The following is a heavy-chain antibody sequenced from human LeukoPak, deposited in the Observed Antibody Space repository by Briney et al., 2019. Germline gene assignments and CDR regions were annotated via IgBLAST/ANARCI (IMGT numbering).Heavy chain of an antibody. Sequence: SETLSLTCAVYGGSFSGYYWSWIRQPPGKGLEWIGEINHSGSTNYNPSLKSRVTISVDTSKNQFSLKLSSVTAADTAVYYCASSDSIAVAGSFDYWGQGTLVTVSS. J-gene: IGHJ4*02. CDR3: ASSDSIAVAGSFDY. D-gene: IGHD6-19*01. CDR1: GGSFSGYY. V-gene: IGHV4-34*01. CDR2: INHSGST.